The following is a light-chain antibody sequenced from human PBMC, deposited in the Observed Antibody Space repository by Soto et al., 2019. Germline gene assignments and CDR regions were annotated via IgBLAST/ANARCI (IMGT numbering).Light chain of an antibody. CDR2: KAS. Sequence: DIXMTQSPSTLSASVGDRVTITCRASQSIXSWLAWYQQKPGKAPKLLIYKASSLESGVPSRFSGSGSGTEFTLTISSLQPDDFATYYCQQYNSYSAFGQGTKVEIK. J-gene: IGKJ1*01. CDR1: QSIXSW. V-gene: IGKV1-5*03. CDR3: QQYNSYSA.